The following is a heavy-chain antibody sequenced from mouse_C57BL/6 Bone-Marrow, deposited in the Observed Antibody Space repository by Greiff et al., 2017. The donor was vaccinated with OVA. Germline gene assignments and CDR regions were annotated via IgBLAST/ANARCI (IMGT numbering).Heavy chain of an antibody. CDR3: ARVLIYDGYYFDY. CDR2: ISSGSSTI. Sequence: EVKLQESGGGLVKPGGSLKLSCAASGFTFSDYGMHWVRQAPEKGLEWVAYISSGSSTIYYADTVKGRFTISRDNAKNTLFLQMTSLRSEDTAMYYCARVLIYDGYYFDYWGQGTTLTVSS. V-gene: IGHV5-17*01. J-gene: IGHJ2*01. D-gene: IGHD2-3*01. CDR1: GFTFSDYG.